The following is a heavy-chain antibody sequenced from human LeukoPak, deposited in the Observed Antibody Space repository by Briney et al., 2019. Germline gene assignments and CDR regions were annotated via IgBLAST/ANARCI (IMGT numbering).Heavy chain of an antibody. D-gene: IGHD5-12*01. CDR3: TRSGLDSRYYFGMDV. Sequence: SETLSLTCTVSGGSISSYYWSWIRQPPGGGLEWIGYIYYSGSTNYNPSLKRRVTISLDTSKSQFSLKLRSVTAADTAVYYCTRSGLDSRYYFGMDVGGQGTTVTVSS. CDR2: IYYSGST. CDR1: GGSISSYY. J-gene: IGHJ6*02. V-gene: IGHV4-59*01.